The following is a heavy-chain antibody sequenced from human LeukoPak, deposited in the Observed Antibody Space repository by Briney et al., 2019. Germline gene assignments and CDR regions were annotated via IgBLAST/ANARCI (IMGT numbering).Heavy chain of an antibody. CDR1: GFTFSSYS. Sequence: GGSLRLSCAASGFTFSSYSMNWVRQAPGKGLEWVSSFSSSSSYIYYADSVKGRFTISRDNAKNSLYLQMNSLRAEDTAVYYCARVLTYSSSWYIFDYWGQGTLVTVSS. CDR2: FSSSSSYI. D-gene: IGHD6-13*01. V-gene: IGHV3-21*01. J-gene: IGHJ4*02. CDR3: ARVLTYSSSWYIFDY.